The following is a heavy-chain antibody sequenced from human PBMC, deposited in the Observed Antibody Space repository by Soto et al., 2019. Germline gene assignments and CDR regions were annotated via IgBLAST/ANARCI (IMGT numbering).Heavy chain of an antibody. CDR3: ARGGIQLSYAFDY. V-gene: IGHV4-4*07. J-gene: IGHJ4*02. Sequence: KTSETLSLTCSVSGTSVSNYYWSWMRQPAGKGLEHIGRIYTSGSTGYNPSLKSRVTMSMDTSQTQIYLNLTSVTAADTAVYYCARGGIQLSYAFDYWGQGILVTVSS. CDR1: GTSVSNYY. CDR2: IYTSGST. D-gene: IGHD5-18*01.